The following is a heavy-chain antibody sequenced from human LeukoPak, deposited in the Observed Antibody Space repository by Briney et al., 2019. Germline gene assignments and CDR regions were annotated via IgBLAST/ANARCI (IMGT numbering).Heavy chain of an antibody. CDR2: MSYDGSHK. CDR3: ARDVGGYAFDY. CDR1: GFTFSSYT. J-gene: IGHJ4*02. V-gene: IGHV3-30*04. D-gene: IGHD5-12*01. Sequence: PGRSLRLSCVASGFTFSSYTLHWVRQAPGRGLEWVAVMSYDGSHKFHADSVKGRFTISRDNSKNTLYLQMNSLGAEDTAIYFCARDVGGYAFDYWGQGTLVTVSS.